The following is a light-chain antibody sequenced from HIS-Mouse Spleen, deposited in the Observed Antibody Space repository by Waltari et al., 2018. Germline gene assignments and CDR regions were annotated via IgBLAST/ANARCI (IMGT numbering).Light chain of an antibody. CDR3: CSYAGSSTFGV. V-gene: IGLV2-23*03. Sequence: QSALTQPASVSGSPGQSITISCTGTSSDVGSCKLVSWYQQHPGKAPKLMIYEGSKRPSGVSNRFSGSKSGNTASLTISGLQAEDEADYYCCSYAGSSTFGVFGGGTKLTVL. CDR1: SSDVGSCKL. CDR2: EGS. J-gene: IGLJ3*02.